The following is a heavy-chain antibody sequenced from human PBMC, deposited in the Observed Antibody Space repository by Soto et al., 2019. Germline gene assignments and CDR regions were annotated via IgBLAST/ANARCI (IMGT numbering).Heavy chain of an antibody. D-gene: IGHD6-13*01. CDR1: GGSISSGGYY. CDR3: ARGYRSSPGWFDP. V-gene: IGHV4-31*03. J-gene: IGHJ5*02. CDR2: IYYSGST. Sequence: PSETLSLTCTVSGGSISSGGYYWSWIRQHPGKGLEWIGYIYYSGSTYYNPSLKSRVTISVDTSKNQFSLKLSSVTAADTAVYYCARGYRSSPGWFDPWGQGNLVTVSS.